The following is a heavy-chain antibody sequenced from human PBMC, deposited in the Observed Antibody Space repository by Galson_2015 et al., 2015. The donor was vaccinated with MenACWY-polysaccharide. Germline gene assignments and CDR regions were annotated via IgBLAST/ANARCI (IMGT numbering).Heavy chain of an antibody. J-gene: IGHJ4*02. CDR1: GYTFSSYD. Sequence: SVKVSCKASGYTFSSYDINWVRQAPGQRLEWMGWLNPNSGNTGYAQKFQGRVTMTRNTSISTAYMELSSLTSEDTAVYYCARGRRDTAGAAPAAVLLDYWGQGILVTVSS. CDR3: ARGRRDTAGAAPAAVLLDY. V-gene: IGHV1-8*01. D-gene: IGHD6-19*01. CDR2: LNPNSGNT.